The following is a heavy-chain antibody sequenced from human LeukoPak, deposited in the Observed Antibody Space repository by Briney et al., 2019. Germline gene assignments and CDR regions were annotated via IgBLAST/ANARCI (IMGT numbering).Heavy chain of an antibody. CDR1: GGSISSYY. J-gene: IGHJ5*02. CDR2: IYYSGST. Sequence: PSETLSLTCTASGGSISSYYWSWIRQPPGKGLEWIGYIYYSGSTNYNPSLKSRVTISVDTSKNQFSLKLSSVTAADTAVYYCARVLRAVALNWFDPWGQGTLVTVSS. V-gene: IGHV4-59*08. CDR3: ARVLRAVALNWFDP. D-gene: IGHD6-19*01.